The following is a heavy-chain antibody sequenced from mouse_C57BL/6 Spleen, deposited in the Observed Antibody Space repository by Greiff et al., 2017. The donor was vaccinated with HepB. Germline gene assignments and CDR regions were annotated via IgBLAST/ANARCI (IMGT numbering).Heavy chain of an antibody. D-gene: IGHD2-5*01. Sequence: QVQLQQSGPELVKPGASVKISCKASGYAFSSSWMNWVKQRPGKGLEWIGRIYPGDGDTNYNGKFKGKATLTADKSSSTAYMQLSSLTSEDSAVYFCARSGYSNYDFDYWGQSTTLTVSS. J-gene: IGHJ2*01. CDR1: GYAFSSSW. CDR2: IYPGDGDT. CDR3: ARSGYSNYDFDY. V-gene: IGHV1-82*01.